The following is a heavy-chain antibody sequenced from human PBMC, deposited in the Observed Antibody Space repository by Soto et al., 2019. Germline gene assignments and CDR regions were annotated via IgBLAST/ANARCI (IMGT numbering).Heavy chain of an antibody. J-gene: IGHJ4*02. V-gene: IGHV4-59*12. CDR2: IYYSGST. Sequence: SETLSLTCTVSGGSISRYSWSWIRQPPGKGLECIGCIYYSGSTDYNPSLRGRVTISVDTSKNQFSLKLTSVTAADTAVYYCARDKITGLFDYWGQGTLVTVSS. D-gene: IGHD2-8*02. CDR1: GGSISRYS. CDR3: ARDKITGLFDY.